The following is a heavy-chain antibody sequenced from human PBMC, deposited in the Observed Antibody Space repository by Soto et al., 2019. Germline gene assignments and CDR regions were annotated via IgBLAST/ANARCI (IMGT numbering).Heavy chain of an antibody. CDR2: IYYSGST. CDR3: ARDRSLSGSYYGAFDI. D-gene: IGHD1-26*01. Sequence: SETLSLTCTVSGGSISSGGYYWSWIRQHPGKGLEWIGYIYYSGSTYYNPSLKSRVTISVDTSKNQFSLKLSSVTAADTAVYYCARDRSLSGSYYGAFDIWGQGTMVTVSS. J-gene: IGHJ3*02. CDR1: GGSISSGGYY. V-gene: IGHV4-31*03.